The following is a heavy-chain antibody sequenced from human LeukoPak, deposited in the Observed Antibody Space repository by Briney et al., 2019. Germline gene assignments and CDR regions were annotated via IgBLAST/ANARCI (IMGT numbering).Heavy chain of an antibody. CDR1: GGSFSGYY. Sequence: SSETLSLTCAVYGGSFSGYYWSWIRQPPGKGLEWIGEINHSGSTNYNPSLKSRVTISVDTSKNQFSLKLSSVTAADTAVFYCASGYSYDLFDYWGQGTLVTVSS. CDR3: ASGYSYDLFDY. CDR2: INHSGST. V-gene: IGHV4-34*01. D-gene: IGHD5-18*01. J-gene: IGHJ4*02.